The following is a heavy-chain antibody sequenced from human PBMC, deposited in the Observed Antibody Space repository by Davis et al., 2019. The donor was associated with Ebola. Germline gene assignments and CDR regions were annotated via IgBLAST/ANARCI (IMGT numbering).Heavy chain of an antibody. D-gene: IGHD6-19*01. V-gene: IGHV3-30*02. CDR1: GFTFNNFD. J-gene: IGHJ4*02. CDR2: VRSHGSDD. CDR3: AKDKFQWRNGLLDY. Sequence: GESLKISCAASGFTFNNFDMHWVRQAPGRGLEWVAFVRSHGSDDHYADSVKGRFTISRDNSKNTLSLQMNSLRAEDTAVYYCAKDKFQWRNGLLDYWGQGTLVTVSS.